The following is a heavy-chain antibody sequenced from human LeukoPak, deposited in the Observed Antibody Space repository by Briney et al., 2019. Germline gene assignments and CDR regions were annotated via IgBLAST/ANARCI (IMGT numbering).Heavy chain of an antibody. V-gene: IGHV4-59*11. Sequence: SETLSLTCNVSGASISPHYWSWIRQPPGKRLEWIGYIYHIGTTKYSPSLKSRVTMAVDTSNNRFSLNLSSVTAADTAVYYCARDLGPTVTQRGWFDPWGQGILVTVPS. CDR3: ARDLGPTVTQRGWFDP. CDR1: GASISPHY. CDR2: IYHIGTT. D-gene: IGHD4-17*01. J-gene: IGHJ5*02.